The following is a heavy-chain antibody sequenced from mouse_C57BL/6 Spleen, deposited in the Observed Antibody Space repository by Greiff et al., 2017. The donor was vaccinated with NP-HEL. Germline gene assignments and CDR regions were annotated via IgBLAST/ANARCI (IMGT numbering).Heavy chain of an antibody. CDR3: ARGGRGDFDY. CDR1: GYTFTGYW. V-gene: IGHV1-69*01. Sequence: QVQLQQSGAELMKPGASVKLSCKATGYTFTGYWIEWVKQRPGQGLEWIGEIDPSDSYTNYNQKFKGKSTLTVDKSSSTAYMQLSSLTSEDSAVYYCARGGRGDFDYWGQGTTLTVSS. J-gene: IGHJ2*01. CDR2: IDPSDSYT.